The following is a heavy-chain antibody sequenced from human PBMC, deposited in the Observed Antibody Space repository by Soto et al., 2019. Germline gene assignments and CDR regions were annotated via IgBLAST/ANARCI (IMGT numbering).Heavy chain of an antibody. V-gene: IGHV3-72*01. CDR3: TVWGSGNDFGAA. Sequence: EVQLVESGGGLVQPGGSVRLSCAASGFTFSDHYMDWVRQAPGKGLEWVGRSKNKADSYTTEYAASVKGRFTISRDGSKNSLFLQMNSLKTEDTAVYYCTVWGSGNDFGAAWGQGILVTVSS. D-gene: IGHD3-10*01. CDR1: GFTFSDHY. CDR2: SKNKADSYTT. J-gene: IGHJ4*02.